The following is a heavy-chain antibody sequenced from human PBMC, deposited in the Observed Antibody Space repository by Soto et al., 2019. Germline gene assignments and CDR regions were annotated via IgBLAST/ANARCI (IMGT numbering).Heavy chain of an antibody. Sequence: QVPLVESGGGVVQPGRSLRLSCTASGFTFSNYGIHWVRQAPGKGLKWVAVISYDGSNKYYADSVKGRFTISRDNSKNTLYLQMNSLRAEDTAVYYCARGRDYLGGDFDYWGQGTLVTVSS. CDR2: ISYDGSNK. CDR3: ARGRDYLGGDFDY. CDR1: GFTFSNYG. V-gene: IGHV3-30-3*01. J-gene: IGHJ4*02. D-gene: IGHD3-16*01.